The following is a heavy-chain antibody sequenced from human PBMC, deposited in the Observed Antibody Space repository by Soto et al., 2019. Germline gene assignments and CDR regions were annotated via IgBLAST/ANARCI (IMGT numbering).Heavy chain of an antibody. CDR1: GGSIRDISYR. CDR3: ARHDYDFWSGYYTPNWFDP. D-gene: IGHD3-3*01. CDR2: IYYSGST. V-gene: IGHV4-39*01. J-gene: IGHJ5*02. Sequence: TVAGGSIRDISYRWSWNRQPPGKGLEWIGSIYYSGSTYYNPSLKSRVTISVDTSKNQFSLKLSSVTAADTAVYYCARHDYDFWSGYYTPNWFDPWGQGTLVTVSS.